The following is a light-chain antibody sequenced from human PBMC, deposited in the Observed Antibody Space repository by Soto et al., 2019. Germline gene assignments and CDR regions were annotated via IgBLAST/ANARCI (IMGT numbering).Light chain of an antibody. CDR3: QQRHMWPIT. Sequence: EVVLTQSPVTLSLSPGERATLSCRASQSFRALLAWYQQKPGQAPRLLIYDAYNRATGIPPRFSGSGSGTDFTLTISSLEPEDSAVYYCQQRHMWPITFVQGTRLEIK. J-gene: IGKJ5*01. CDR2: DAY. V-gene: IGKV3-11*01. CDR1: QSFRAL.